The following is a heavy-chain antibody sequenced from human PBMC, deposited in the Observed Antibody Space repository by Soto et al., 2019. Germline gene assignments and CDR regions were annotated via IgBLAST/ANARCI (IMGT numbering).Heavy chain of an antibody. CDR3: ARDSGPILTGYPSDY. D-gene: IGHD3-9*01. V-gene: IGHV1-18*01. Sequence: GASVKVSCKASGYTFTSYGISWVRQAPGQGLEWMGWISAYNGNTNYAQKLQGRVTMTTDTSTSTAYMELRSLRSDDTAVYYCARDSGPILTGYPSDYWGQGTLVTVSS. CDR2: ISAYNGNT. CDR1: GYTFTSYG. J-gene: IGHJ4*02.